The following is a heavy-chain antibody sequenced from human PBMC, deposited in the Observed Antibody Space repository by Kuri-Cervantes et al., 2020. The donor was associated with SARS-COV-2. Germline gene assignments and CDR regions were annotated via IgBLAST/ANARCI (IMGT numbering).Heavy chain of an antibody. CDR3: ARGGSAYCGGDCYPPSWGVVLLGSQGSGYMDV. V-gene: IGHV3-43*02. J-gene: IGHJ6*03. Sequence: GESLKISCAASGFTFDDYGMHWVRQAPGKGLEWVSLISADGRSTYYADSVRGRFTIPRDNAKNSLYLQINSLRAEDTAVYYCARGGSAYCGGDCYPPSWGVVLLGSQGSGYMDVWGKGTTVTVSS. CDR2: ISADGRST. CDR1: GFTFDDYG. D-gene: IGHD2-21*01.